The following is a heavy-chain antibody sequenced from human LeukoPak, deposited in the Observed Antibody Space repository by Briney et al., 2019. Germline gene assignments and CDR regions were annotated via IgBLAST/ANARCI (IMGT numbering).Heavy chain of an antibody. Sequence: GESLKIPSKAFGYSYPTYWISRWRRMPAKDLEWMVTIILSDSDTRYNPSFQDRVTITADNSTSNSYLQWSSRKPSENTVDYCGRRVGVTGTEDDYYNCMDVWGKGTTVTVSS. D-gene: IGHD1-20*01. CDR3: GRRVGVTGTEDDYYNCMDV. CDR1: GYSYPTYW. V-gene: IGHV5-51*01. J-gene: IGHJ6*03. CDR2: IILSDSDT.